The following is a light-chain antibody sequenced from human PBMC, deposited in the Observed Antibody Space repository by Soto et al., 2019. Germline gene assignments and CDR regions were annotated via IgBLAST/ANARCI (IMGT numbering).Light chain of an antibody. CDR2: DVT. J-gene: IGLJ1*01. CDR3: CSCAGNYLYV. Sequence: QSALTQPRSVSGSPGQSVTISCSGTAGDVGAYNYVSWYQQHPGKAPNLIIYDVTKRPSGVPDRFSGSKSGNTASLTISGLQAEDESDYYRCSCAGNYLYVFGSGTNVTVL. CDR1: AGDVGAYNY. V-gene: IGLV2-11*01.